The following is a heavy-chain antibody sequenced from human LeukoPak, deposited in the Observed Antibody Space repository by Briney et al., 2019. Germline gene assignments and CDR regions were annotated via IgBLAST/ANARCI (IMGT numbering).Heavy chain of an antibody. D-gene: IGHD2-15*01. Sequence: GGSLRLSCAASGFTVSSDYMSWVRQAPGKGLEWVAKISQDGGLTDYVDSVKGRFTISRDNAKNSLYLQMNTLRAEDTAVYYCARSYCTGNSCYSDWYFDLWGRGTRVIVSS. J-gene: IGHJ2*01. CDR3: ARSYCTGNSCYSDWYFDL. CDR2: ISQDGGLT. CDR1: GFTVSSDY. V-gene: IGHV3-7*03.